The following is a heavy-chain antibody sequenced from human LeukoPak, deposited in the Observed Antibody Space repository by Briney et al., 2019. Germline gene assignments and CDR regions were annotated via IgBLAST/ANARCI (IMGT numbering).Heavy chain of an antibody. V-gene: IGHV1-2*02. J-gene: IGHJ4*02. Sequence: ASVKVSCKASGYTCTDYYIHWVRQAPGQGLKWLGWINPIFGGTNYAQKFQGRVTMTTDTSISTAYMELSRRRSDDTAVYYCAPLTGDEHYFDSWGQGTLVSVSS. D-gene: IGHD7-27*01. CDR1: GYTCTDYY. CDR2: INPIFGGT. CDR3: APLTGDEHYFDS.